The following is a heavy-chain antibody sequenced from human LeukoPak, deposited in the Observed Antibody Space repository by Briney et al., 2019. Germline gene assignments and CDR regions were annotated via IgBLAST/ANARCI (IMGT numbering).Heavy chain of an antibody. V-gene: IGHV3-21*01. CDR3: ARLQYDSSGYYFDY. J-gene: IGHJ4*02. Sequence: GGSLRLSCAASGFTFSSYSMNWVRQAPGKGLEWVSSISSSSSYIYYADSVKGRFTISRDNAKNSLYLQMNSLRAGDTAVYYCARLQYDSSGYYFDYWGQGTLVTVSS. D-gene: IGHD3-22*01. CDR1: GFTFSSYS. CDR2: ISSSSSYI.